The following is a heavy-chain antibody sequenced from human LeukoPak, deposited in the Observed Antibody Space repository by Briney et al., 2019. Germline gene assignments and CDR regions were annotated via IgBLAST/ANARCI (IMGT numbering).Heavy chain of an antibody. Sequence: SQTLSLTCTVSGGSISSGGYYWSWIRQHPEKGLEWIGYIYYSGSTYCNPSLKSRVTISVDTSKNQFSLKLSSVTAADTAVYYCARTPPWSSTSCSEAYFDYWGQGTLVTVSS. J-gene: IGHJ4*02. CDR1: GGSISSGGYY. D-gene: IGHD2-2*01. CDR3: ARTPPWSSTSCSEAYFDY. CDR2: IYYSGST. V-gene: IGHV4-31*03.